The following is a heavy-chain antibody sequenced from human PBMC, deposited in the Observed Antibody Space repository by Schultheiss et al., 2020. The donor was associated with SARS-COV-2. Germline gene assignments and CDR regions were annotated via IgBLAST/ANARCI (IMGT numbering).Heavy chain of an antibody. J-gene: IGHJ4*02. CDR2: IYHSGST. CDR3: ARDGGRYSVPFEH. V-gene: IGHV4-4*02. D-gene: IGHD1-26*01. CDR1: GGSISSSNW. Sequence: SETLSLTCAVSGGSISSSNWWSWVRQPPGKGLEWIGEIYHSGSTNYNPSLKSRVTISVDKSKNQFSLKLTSVTAADTAVYYCARDGGRYSVPFEHWGQGTLVTVSS.